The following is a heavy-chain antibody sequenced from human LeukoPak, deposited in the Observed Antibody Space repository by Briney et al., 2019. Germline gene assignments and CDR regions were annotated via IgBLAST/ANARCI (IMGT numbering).Heavy chain of an antibody. CDR1: GGSISSSSYY. V-gene: IGHV4-39*02. J-gene: IGHJ4*02. D-gene: IGHD3-10*01. Sequence: SETLSLTCAVSGGSISSSSYYWSWIRQPPGKGLEWIGTMYFSGSTYYNPSLKSRVTISVDTSKNQFSLKLSSVTAADTAVYYCAGELVSNMVRGVIIVETDYWGQGTLVTVSS. CDR3: AGELVSNMVRGVIIVETDY. CDR2: MYFSGST.